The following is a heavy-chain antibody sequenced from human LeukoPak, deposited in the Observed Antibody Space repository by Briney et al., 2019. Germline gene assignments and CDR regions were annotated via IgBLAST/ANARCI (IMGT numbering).Heavy chain of an antibody. J-gene: IGHJ4*02. CDR2: IIPIFGTA. CDR3: ATPGIPAAIQYYFDY. D-gene: IGHD2-2*01. V-gene: IGHV1-69*05. Sequence: KVSCKASGGTFSSYAISWVRQAPGQGLEWMGGIIPIFGTANYAQKFQGRVTITTDESTSTAYMELSSLRSEDTAVYYCATPGIPAAIQYYFDYWGQGTLVTVSS. CDR1: GGTFSSYA.